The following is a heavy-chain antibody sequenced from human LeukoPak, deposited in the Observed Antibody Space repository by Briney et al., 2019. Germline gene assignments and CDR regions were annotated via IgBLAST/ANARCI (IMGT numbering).Heavy chain of an antibody. D-gene: IGHD6-19*01. CDR2: IKEDGSKK. Sequence: PGGSLRLSCTASGFPFNTYWMNWVRQAPGKGLEWVASIKEDGSKKYYVDSVKGRFTISRDNPKNSLYLLMNSLRPEDTAVYYCAKSGYSSGWIGSSWGQGTLVTVSS. CDR1: GFPFNTYW. V-gene: IGHV3-7*01. CDR3: AKSGYSSGWIGSS. J-gene: IGHJ4*02.